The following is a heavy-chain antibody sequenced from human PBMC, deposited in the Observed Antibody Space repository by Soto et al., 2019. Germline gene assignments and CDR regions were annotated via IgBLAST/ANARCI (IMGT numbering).Heavy chain of an antibody. Sequence: PSETLSLTCTVSGGSVSSGSFYWSWIRQPPGKGLEWIGYIYYSGSTNYNPSLESRVTMSIDTSKNQFSLNLSSVTAADTAVYYCARDPHGYNSFDYWGQGTLVPVSS. CDR2: IYYSGST. CDR3: ARDPHGYNSFDY. J-gene: IGHJ4*02. V-gene: IGHV4-61*01. D-gene: IGHD1-1*01. CDR1: GGSVSSGSFY.